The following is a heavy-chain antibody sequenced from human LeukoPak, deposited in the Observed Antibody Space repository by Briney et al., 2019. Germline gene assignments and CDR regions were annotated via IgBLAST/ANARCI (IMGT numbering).Heavy chain of an antibody. CDR2: INTNTGNP. CDR3: AREGGRRYYDSSGIADY. CDR1: GYTFTSYA. D-gene: IGHD3-22*01. J-gene: IGHJ4*02. V-gene: IGHV7-4-1*02. Sequence: ASVKVSCKASGYTFTSYAMNWVRQAPGQGLEWMGWINTNTGNPTYAQGFTGRFVFSLDTSVSTAYLQISSLKAEDTAVYYCAREGGRRYYDSSGIADYWVQGTLVTVSS.